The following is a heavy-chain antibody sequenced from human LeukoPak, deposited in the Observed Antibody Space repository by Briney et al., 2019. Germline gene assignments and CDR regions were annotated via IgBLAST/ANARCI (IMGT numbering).Heavy chain of an antibody. D-gene: IGHD2-15*01. V-gene: IGHV3-30*18. Sequence: GGSLRLSCAASGLTFSSFGMHWVRQAPGKGLEWVAVTSFDGGNKHYADSVKGRFTISRDNSKNTLYLQMNTLRVEDTAVYYCAKDPYRVVVATGNYLDPWGQGTLVTVSA. CDR2: TSFDGGNK. J-gene: IGHJ5*02. CDR3: AKDPYRVVVATGNYLDP. CDR1: GLTFSSFG.